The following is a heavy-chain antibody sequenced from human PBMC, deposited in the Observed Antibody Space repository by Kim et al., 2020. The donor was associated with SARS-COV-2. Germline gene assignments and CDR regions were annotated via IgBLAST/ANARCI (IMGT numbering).Heavy chain of an antibody. D-gene: IGHD5-12*01. J-gene: IGHJ5*02. CDR3: SKGGWNGYFDP. CDR2: T. V-gene: IGHV3-23*05. Sequence: TYYADSLKGRFTISRDNSKNTLYLQMNSLRAEDTAVYYCSKGGWNGYFDPLGQGTLVTVSS.